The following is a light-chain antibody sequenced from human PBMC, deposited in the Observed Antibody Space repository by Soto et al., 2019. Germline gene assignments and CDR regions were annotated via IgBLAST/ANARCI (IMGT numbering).Light chain of an antibody. CDR2: DAS. CDR3: QQYNGIQELT. V-gene: IGKV1-5*01. J-gene: IGKJ1*01. Sequence: DIQMTQSPSTLSATVGDRVTITCRASLSISTSLAWYQQKPGKAPKFLIYDASSLESGVPSRFSGSGSGTEFTLTFSSLQPDDFATYYCQQYNGIQELTFGQGTKVDIK. CDR1: LSISTS.